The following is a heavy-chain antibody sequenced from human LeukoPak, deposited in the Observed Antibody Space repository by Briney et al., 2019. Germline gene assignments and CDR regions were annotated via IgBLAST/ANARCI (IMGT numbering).Heavy chain of an antibody. V-gene: IGHV1-2*02. CDR1: GYTFTGYY. Sequence: ASVKVSCKASGYTFTGYYMHWVRQAPGQGLEWMGWINPNSGGTNYAQKFQGRATMTRGTSISTAYMELSRLRSDDTAVYYCARDTAAAGSFHPDYWGQGTLVTVSS. CDR3: ARDTAAAGSFHPDY. J-gene: IGHJ4*02. CDR2: INPNSGGT. D-gene: IGHD6-13*01.